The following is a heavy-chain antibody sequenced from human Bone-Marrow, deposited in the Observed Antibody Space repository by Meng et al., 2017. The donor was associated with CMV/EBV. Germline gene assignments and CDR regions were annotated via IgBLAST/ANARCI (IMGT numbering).Heavy chain of an antibody. D-gene: IGHD3-10*01. J-gene: IGHJ3*02. V-gene: IGHV3-15*01. CDR2: IRSKIDGGTT. CDR3: ATEVVIREFEKDAFDI. CDR1: GFTFGNAW. Sequence: GESLKISCGASGFTFGNAWMSWVRQAPGKGLEWVGRIRSKIDGGTTDYAAPVKGRFTISRDDSKNALFLQMNSLKTEDTAIYFCATEVVIREFEKDAFDIWRQGTMVTVSS.